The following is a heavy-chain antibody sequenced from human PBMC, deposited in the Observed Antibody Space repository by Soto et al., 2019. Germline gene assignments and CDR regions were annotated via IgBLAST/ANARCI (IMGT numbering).Heavy chain of an antibody. CDR2: IRSKANSYAT. J-gene: IGHJ3*02. V-gene: IGHV3-73*01. CDR1: GFTFSGSA. CDR3: TFEADFWSGKDAFDI. Sequence: GGSLRLSCAASGFTFSGSAMHWVRQASGKGLEWVGRIRSKANSYATAYAASVKGRFTISRDDSKNTAYLQMNSLKTEDTAVYYCTFEADFWSGKDAFDIWGQGTMVTVSS. D-gene: IGHD3-3*01.